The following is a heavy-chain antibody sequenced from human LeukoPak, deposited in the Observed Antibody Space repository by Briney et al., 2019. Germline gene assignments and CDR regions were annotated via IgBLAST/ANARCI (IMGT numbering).Heavy chain of an antibody. CDR3: AREENFYDSSSVRAFDI. CDR2: IYYSGST. Sequence: ASQTLSLTCTASGGSISSGGYYWSWIRQHPGKGLEWIGYIYYSGSTYYNPSLKSRVTISVDTSKNQFSLKLSSVTAADTAVYYCAREENFYDSSSVRAFDIWGQGTMVTVSS. J-gene: IGHJ3*02. D-gene: IGHD3-22*01. V-gene: IGHV4-31*03. CDR1: GGSISSGGYY.